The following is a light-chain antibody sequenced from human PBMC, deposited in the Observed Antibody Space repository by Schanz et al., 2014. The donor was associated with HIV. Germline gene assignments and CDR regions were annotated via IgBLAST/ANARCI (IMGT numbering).Light chain of an antibody. CDR3: QQYGSSPPT. CDR2: GAS. CDR1: QTVSSHF. V-gene: IGKV3-20*01. Sequence: EIVLTQSPGSLSLSPGRRATLSCRASQTVSSHFLAWYQQKPGQAPRLLIYGASSRATGIPDRFSGSGSGTDFTLTISRLEPEDFAVYYCQQYGSSPPTFGQGTKVEIK. J-gene: IGKJ1*01.